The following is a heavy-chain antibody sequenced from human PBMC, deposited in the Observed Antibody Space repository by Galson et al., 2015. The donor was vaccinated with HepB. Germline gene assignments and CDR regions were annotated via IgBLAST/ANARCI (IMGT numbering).Heavy chain of an antibody. Sequence: PALVKPTQTLTLTCTFSGFSLSTSGMCVSWIRQPPGKALEWLARIDWDDDKYYSTSLETRLTISKDTSKNQVVLTMTDMDPVDTATYYCARIRDYGDYSYYFDYWGQGTLVTVSS. V-gene: IGHV2-70*11. D-gene: IGHD4-17*01. CDR3: ARIRDYGDYSYYFDY. CDR2: IDWDDDK. J-gene: IGHJ4*02. CDR1: GFSLSTSGMC.